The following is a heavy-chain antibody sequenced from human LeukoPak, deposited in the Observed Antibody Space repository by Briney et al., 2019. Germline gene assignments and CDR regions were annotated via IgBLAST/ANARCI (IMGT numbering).Heavy chain of an antibody. Sequence: GASVKVSCKASGGTFSSYAIAWVRQAPGQGLEWMGRITVMSGTANYAQKFQDRVTITTDESTRTSYMEVSSLRSEDTAVYYCAREDLGLQCAFDIWGQGTMVTVSS. V-gene: IGHV1-69*05. J-gene: IGHJ3*02. CDR1: GGTFSSYA. CDR2: ITVMSGTA. CDR3: AREDLGLQCAFDI. D-gene: IGHD7-27*01.